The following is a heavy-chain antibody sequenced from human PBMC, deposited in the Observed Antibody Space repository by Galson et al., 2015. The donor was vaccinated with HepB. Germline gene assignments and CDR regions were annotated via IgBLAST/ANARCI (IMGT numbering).Heavy chain of an antibody. D-gene: IGHD1-26*01. V-gene: IGHV3-30*04. CDR2: ISYDGSNK. CDR3: ARDLGNEEWELHGALDY. CDR1: GFTFSSYA. J-gene: IGHJ4*02. Sequence: SLRLSCAASGFTFSSYAMHWVRQAPGKGLEWVAVISYDGSNKYYADSVKGRFTISRDNSKNTLYLQMNSLRAEDTAVYYCARDLGNEEWELHGALDYWGQGTLVTVSS.